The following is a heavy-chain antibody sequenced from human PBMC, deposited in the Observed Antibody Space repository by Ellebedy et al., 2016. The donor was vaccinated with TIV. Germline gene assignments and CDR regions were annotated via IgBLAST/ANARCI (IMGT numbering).Heavy chain of an antibody. CDR2: MYSGGGT. CDR1: GVTVSNNY. V-gene: IGHV3-53*01. CDR3: AKYGVVDSAATGLRRTPPNY. J-gene: IGHJ4*02. Sequence: GESLKISXAASGVTVSNNYMSWVRQAPGKGLEWVSVMYSGGGTFYADSVKGRFAVSRDNSNNTLYLQMNSLTAEDTAVYYCAKYGVVDSAATGLRRTPPNYWGQGTLVTVSS. D-gene: IGHD2-15*01.